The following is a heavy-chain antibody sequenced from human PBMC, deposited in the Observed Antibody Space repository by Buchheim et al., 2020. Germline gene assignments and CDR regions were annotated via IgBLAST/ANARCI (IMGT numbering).Heavy chain of an antibody. D-gene: IGHD3-22*01. J-gene: IGHJ4*02. CDR3: ARLCSFPRDSSGYPLYYFDY. Sequence: QLQLQESGPGLVKPSETLSLTCTVSGGSISSSSYYWGWIRQPPGKGLEWIGSIYYSGSTYYNPSLKSRVTISVDTSKNQFSLKLSSVTAADTAVYYCARLCSFPRDSSGYPLYYFDYWGQGTL. CDR2: IYYSGST. CDR1: GGSISSSSYY. V-gene: IGHV4-39*01.